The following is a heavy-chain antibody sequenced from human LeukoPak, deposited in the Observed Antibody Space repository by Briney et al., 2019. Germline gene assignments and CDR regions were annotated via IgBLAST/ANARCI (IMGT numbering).Heavy chain of an antibody. CDR1: CDSFHSYC. D-gene: IGHD6-19*01. J-gene: IGHJ4*02. Sequence: SETLSLTCAVSCDSFHSYCWSWIRQPPGKGLEWIGYITYSGNTDCNPSLKSRVTVSLDTSKNHFSLNLASVTAADTAVYYCARGRYPGSGRFDCWGQGTLVTVSS. V-gene: IGHV4-59*01. CDR3: ARGRYPGSGRFDC. CDR2: ITYSGNT.